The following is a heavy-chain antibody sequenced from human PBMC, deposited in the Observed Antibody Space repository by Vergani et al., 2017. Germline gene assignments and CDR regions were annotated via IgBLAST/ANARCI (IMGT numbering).Heavy chain of an antibody. V-gene: IGHV3-21*03. D-gene: IGHD2-15*01. CDR3: TTDNQKSSLGHCSVTNCYGGVFDI. J-gene: IGHJ3*02. CDR1: GFTFSSYS. Sequence: EVQLVESGGGLVKRGGSLRLSCAASGFTFSSYSMNWVRQAPGKGLEWVSSISSSSSYIHYSDSLKGRFTISRDNAKSSLYLQMNSLKTVDTAVYYCTTDNQKSSLGHCSVTNCYGGVFDIWGQGTVVTVSS. CDR2: ISSSSSYI.